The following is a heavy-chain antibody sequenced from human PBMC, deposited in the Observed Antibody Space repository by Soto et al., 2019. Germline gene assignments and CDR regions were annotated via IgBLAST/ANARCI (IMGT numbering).Heavy chain of an antibody. CDR3: VKGRLRGLNNGNFDY. D-gene: IGHD1-20*01. CDR1: GFTFSDYG. V-gene: IGHV3-30*18. Sequence: GGSLRLSCIVSGFTFSDYGMHWVRQAPGKGLEWVAVISPDGNNQYYPDSLRGRFTISRDDSKNTLSLEMHTLRAEDTGVYYCVKGRLRGLNNGNFDYWGQGTLVTVSS. CDR2: ISPDGNNQ. J-gene: IGHJ4*02.